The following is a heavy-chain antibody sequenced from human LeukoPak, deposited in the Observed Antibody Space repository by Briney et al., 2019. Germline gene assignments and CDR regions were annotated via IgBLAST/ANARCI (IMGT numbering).Heavy chain of an antibody. V-gene: IGHV1-8*01. Sequence: GASVKVSCKASGYTFTSYDINWVRQATGQGLEWMGWMNPNSGNTGYAQKFQGRVTMTRNTSISTAYMELSSLRSEDTAVYYCARVLAILPTGELQHWGQGTLVTVSS. J-gene: IGHJ1*01. CDR3: ARVLAILPTGELQH. CDR1: GYTFTSYD. CDR2: MNPNSGNT. D-gene: IGHD1-14*01.